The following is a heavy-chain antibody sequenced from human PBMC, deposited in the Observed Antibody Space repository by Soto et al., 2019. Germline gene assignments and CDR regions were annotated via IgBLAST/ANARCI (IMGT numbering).Heavy chain of an antibody. CDR3: ARVHVMVVAGSTFDY. J-gene: IGHJ4*01. D-gene: IGHD6-19*01. Sequence: SETLSLTCTVSGGSISSYYWRWIRQHPGKGPEWIASIYHGGTTIYNPSLKSRVTLSVDTSKNHYSLKLGSVTAADTAVYYCARVHVMVVAGSTFDYWGPGILVTVSS. CDR2: IYHGGTT. V-gene: IGHV4-59*08. CDR1: GGSISSYY.